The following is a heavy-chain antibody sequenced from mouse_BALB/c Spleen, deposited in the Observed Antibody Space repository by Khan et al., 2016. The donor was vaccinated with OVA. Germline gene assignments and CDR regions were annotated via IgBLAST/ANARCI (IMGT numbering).Heavy chain of an antibody. Sequence: EVQLVESGGGLVQSGGSRKLSCAASGFTFTSYGMHWIRQAPEKGLEWVAYISSDSNTIYYADTVKGRFTISRDNPKNILFLQMTSQRSGDTAMYFCATSYFYGYYFDYWGQGTTLTVSS. CDR2: ISSDSNTI. J-gene: IGHJ2*01. CDR3: ATSYFYGYYFDY. V-gene: IGHV5-17*02. D-gene: IGHD1-1*01. CDR1: GFTFTSYG.